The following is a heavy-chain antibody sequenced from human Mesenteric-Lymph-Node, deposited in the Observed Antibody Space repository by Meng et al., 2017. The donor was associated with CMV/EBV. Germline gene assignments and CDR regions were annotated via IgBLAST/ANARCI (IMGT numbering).Heavy chain of an antibody. V-gene: IGHV3-21*01. CDR3: ARERFDYDFWSGYYFVAFDI. CDR2: ISSSSSYI. CDR1: GFTFSSYS. Sequence: GESLKISCAASGFTFSSYSMNWVRQAPGKGLEWVSSISSSSSYIYYADSVKGRFTISRDNAKNSLYLQMNSLRAEDTAVYYCARERFDYDFWSGYYFVAFDIWGQGTMVTVSS. J-gene: IGHJ3*02. D-gene: IGHD3-3*01.